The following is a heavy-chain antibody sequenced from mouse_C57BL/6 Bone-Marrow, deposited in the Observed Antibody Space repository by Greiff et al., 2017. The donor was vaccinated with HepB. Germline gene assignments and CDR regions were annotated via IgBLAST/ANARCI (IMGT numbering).Heavy chain of an antibody. CDR2: IDPRSGTT. Sequence: QVQLQQSGAELARPGASLKLSCKASGYTFTSYGIRWVQQRPGQGLEWIGEIDPRSGTTYYNEKFKGKATLTADKSSSTAYMELRSLTSEDSAVYFCARGTTVVAPFAYWGQGTLVTVSA. D-gene: IGHD1-1*01. CDR1: GYTFTSYG. CDR3: ARGTTVVAPFAY. V-gene: IGHV1-81*01. J-gene: IGHJ3*01.